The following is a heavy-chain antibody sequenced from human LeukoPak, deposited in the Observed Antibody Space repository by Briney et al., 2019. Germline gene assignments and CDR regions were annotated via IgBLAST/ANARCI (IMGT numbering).Heavy chain of an antibody. CDR1: GFTASSDY. Sequence: GGSLRLSCSASGFTASSDYMSWVRQAPGKGLAWLSVIYSGGTTYYADSVKGRFTISRDNSKNTVYLQMNSLRVEDTAVYYCTRGGSVPATRSFDYWGQGTLVTVSS. V-gene: IGHV3-66*01. J-gene: IGHJ4*02. CDR2: IYSGGTT. CDR3: TRGGSVPATRSFDY. D-gene: IGHD6-19*01.